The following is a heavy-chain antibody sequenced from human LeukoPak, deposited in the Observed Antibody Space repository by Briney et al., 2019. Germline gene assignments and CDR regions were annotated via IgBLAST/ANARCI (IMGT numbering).Heavy chain of an antibody. Sequence: SQTLSLTCTVSGGSISSGGYYWSWIRQPPGKGLEWIGEINHSGSTNYNPSLKSRVTISVDTSKNQFSLKLSSVTAADTAVYYCARDMRTYDSSGYYNAPFDYWGQGTLVTVSS. CDR3: ARDMRTYDSSGYYNAPFDY. D-gene: IGHD3-22*01. V-gene: IGHV4-30-2*01. CDR2: INHSGST. J-gene: IGHJ4*02. CDR1: GGSISSGGYY.